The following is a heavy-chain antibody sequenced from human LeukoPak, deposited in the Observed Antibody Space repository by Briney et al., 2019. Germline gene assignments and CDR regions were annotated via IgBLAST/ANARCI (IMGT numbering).Heavy chain of an antibody. CDR3: ARDWSSKYPYYYGMDV. D-gene: IGHD4-11*01. Sequence: PGRSLRLSCAAPGFTFSSYALHWVRQAPGKGLEWVAVISYDGSNKYYADSVKGRFTISRDNSKITLYLQMNSLRAEDTAVYYCARDWSSKYPYYYGMDVWGQGTTVTVSS. V-gene: IGHV3-30-3*01. CDR2: ISYDGSNK. CDR1: GFTFSSYA. J-gene: IGHJ6*02.